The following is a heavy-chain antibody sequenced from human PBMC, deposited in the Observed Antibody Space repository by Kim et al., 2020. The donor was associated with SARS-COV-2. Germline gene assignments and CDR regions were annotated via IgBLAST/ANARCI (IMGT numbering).Heavy chain of an antibody. CDR3: AREDRGTKGDY. D-gene: IGHD3-10*01. V-gene: IGHV1-46*01. CDR2: T. J-gene: IGHJ4*02. Sequence: TSDAQKFQGRVTMTRDTSTSTVYMELSSLRSEDTAVYYCAREDRGTKGDYWGQGTLVTVSS.